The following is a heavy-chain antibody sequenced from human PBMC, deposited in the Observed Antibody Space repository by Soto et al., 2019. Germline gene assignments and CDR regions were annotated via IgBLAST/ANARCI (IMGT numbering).Heavy chain of an antibody. Sequence: KPSETLSLTCTVSGGSMIAYYWNWMRQPPGKGLQWIGYTYYSGSTTYNPSLKSRVTISVDSSKNQFSLKLDSVTPADTAVYYCGRVRGTAGKRYFDYWGPGTLVTVSS. CDR3: GRVRGTAGKRYFDY. CDR2: TYYSGST. CDR1: GGSMIAYY. D-gene: IGHD6-13*01. V-gene: IGHV4-59*01. J-gene: IGHJ4*02.